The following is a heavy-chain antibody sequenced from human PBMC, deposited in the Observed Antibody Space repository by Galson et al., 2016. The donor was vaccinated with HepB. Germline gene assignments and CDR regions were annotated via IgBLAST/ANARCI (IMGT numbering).Heavy chain of an antibody. CDR2: ISVFNGDA. D-gene: IGHD1-14*01. CDR1: GYKFINFG. J-gene: IGHJ3*02. CDR3: ARALPGNLRASDI. Sequence: SVKVSCRAFGYKFINFGITWVRQAPGQGLEWMGRISVFNGDANYAQKFQGRVTMTTDSSANTAYMELGSLTSDDTAVYYRARALPGNLRASDIWGQGTMVTISS. V-gene: IGHV1-18*01.